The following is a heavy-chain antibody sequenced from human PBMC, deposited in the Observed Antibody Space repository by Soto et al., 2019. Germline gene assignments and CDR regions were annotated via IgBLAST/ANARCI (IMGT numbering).Heavy chain of an antibody. D-gene: IGHD6-13*01. CDR3: VKDESINWYSGHFRH. Sequence: GGSLRLSCEASGFTFSSYWMSWVRQAPGKGLEWVANVRQDGSQKYLVDSVKGRFAISRDNAKNSLHLQMNSLSAEDTAFYYCVKDESINWYSGHFRHWGQGTLVTVSS. CDR1: GFTFSSYW. V-gene: IGHV3-7*03. J-gene: IGHJ1*01. CDR2: VRQDGSQK.